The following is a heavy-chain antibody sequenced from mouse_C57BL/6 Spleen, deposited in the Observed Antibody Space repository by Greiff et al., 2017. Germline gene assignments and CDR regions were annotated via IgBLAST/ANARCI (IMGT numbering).Heavy chain of an antibody. V-gene: IGHV1-22*01. J-gene: IGHJ2*01. CDR2: INPNNGGT. CDR1: GYTFTDYN. Sequence: VQLQQSGPELVKPGATVKMSCKASGYTFTDYNMHWVKQSHGKSLEWIGYINPNNGGTSYNQKFKGKATLTANKSSSTAYMELRSLTSEDSAVYYCAPHYYGSSYYYWGQGTTLTVSA. D-gene: IGHD1-1*01. CDR3: APHYYGSSYYY.